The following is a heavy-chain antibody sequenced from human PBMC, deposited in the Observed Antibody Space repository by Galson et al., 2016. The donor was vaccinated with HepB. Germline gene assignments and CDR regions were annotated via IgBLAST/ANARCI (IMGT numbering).Heavy chain of an antibody. V-gene: IGHV3-23*01. CDR1: GFTFSSYG. CDR2: ISGSGGST. J-gene: IGHJ5*01. D-gene: IGHD6-19*01. CDR3: AKSPGYTSGWYDC. Sequence: SLRLSCAASGFTFSSYGMSWVRQAPGKGLEWVSTISGSGGSTYFADSVKGRFTISRDNSKNTLYLQMSSLRAEDTAVYYCAKSPGYTSGWYDCWGQGTLVTVSS.